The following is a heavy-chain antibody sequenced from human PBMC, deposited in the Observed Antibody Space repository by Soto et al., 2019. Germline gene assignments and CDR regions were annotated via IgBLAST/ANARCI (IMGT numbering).Heavy chain of an antibody. CDR2: IYYSGST. J-gene: IGHJ6*02. Sequence: QVQLQESGPGLVKPSQTLSLTCTVSGGSISSGGYYWSWIRQRPGKGLEWIGYIYYSGSTYYNPSVKSRVTISVDTSKNEFSLNLRSVTAADTAVYYCARVAQYYYYGMDVWGQGTTVTVSS. CDR1: GGSISSGGYY. V-gene: IGHV4-31*03. CDR3: ARVAQYYYYGMDV.